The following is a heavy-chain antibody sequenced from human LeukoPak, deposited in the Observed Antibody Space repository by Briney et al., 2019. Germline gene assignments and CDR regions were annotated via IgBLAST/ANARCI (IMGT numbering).Heavy chain of an antibody. CDR3: ARGNIIGPFDY. CDR2: IYYCGST. Sequence: SETLSLTCTVSGGSISSYYWSWIPQPPGKGLEWIGYIYYCGSTNYNPPLKSRVTISVDTSKNQFSLKLSSVTAADTAVYYCARGNIIGPFDYWGQGTLVTVSS. J-gene: IGHJ4*02. CDR1: GGSISSYY. D-gene: IGHD2/OR15-2a*01. V-gene: IGHV4-59*12.